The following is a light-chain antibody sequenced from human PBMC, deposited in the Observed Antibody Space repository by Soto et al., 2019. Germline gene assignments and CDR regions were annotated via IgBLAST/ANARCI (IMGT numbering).Light chain of an antibody. Sequence: DMKITPGHCTLSGAVGDTEKVTCRASQSVSNWLAWYQQKSGKAPKLLIYDASSLQSGVPSRFSGSGSGTEFALTISSLQPDEWAPHYCQQSYTYWTVGQGTKVDIK. V-gene: IGKV1-5*01. CDR2: DAS. CDR1: QSVSNW. CDR3: QQSYTYWT. J-gene: IGKJ1*01.